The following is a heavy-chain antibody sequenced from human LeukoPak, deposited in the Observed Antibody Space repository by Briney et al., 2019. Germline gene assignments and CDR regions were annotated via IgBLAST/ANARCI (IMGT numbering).Heavy chain of an antibody. CDR2: INHSGST. V-gene: IGHV4-34*01. D-gene: IGHD5-18*01. CDR3: ARVGYTYGDPGYYYYYMDV. CDR1: GGSFSGYY. J-gene: IGHJ6*03. Sequence: SETLSLTCAVYGGSFSGYYWSWIRQPPGKGLEWIGEINHSGSTNYNPSLKSRVTISVDTSKNQFSLKLSSVTAADTAVYYCARVGYTYGDPGYYYYYMDVWGKGTTVTISS.